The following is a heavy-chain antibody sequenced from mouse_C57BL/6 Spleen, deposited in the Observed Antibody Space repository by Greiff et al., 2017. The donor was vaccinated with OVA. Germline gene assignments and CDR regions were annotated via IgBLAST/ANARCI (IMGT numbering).Heavy chain of an antibody. Sequence: QVQLQQSGAELVRPGASVKLSCKASGYTFTDYYINWVKQRPGQGLEWIARIYPGSGNTYYNEKFKGKATLTAEKSSSTAYMQLSSLTSEDSAVYFCAEEEGRTSDYWGQGTPLTVSS. CDR3: AEEEGRTSDY. J-gene: IGHJ2*01. D-gene: IGHD3-3*01. CDR1: GYTFTDYY. CDR2: IYPGSGNT. V-gene: IGHV1-76*01.